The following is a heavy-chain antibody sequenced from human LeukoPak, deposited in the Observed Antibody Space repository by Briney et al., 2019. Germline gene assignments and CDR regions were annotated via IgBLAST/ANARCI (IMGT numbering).Heavy chain of an antibody. Sequence: GGSLRLSCAASGFMFSNYWMRWVRQAPGEGLEWVADIKPVGSETYYMGFVRGGFTFFRENAKNLLYLQMNNLRGEDLAVYYSGRFEYEPGLGWWGQGTLVAVST. J-gene: IGHJ4*02. V-gene: IGHV3-7*01. CDR2: IKPVGSET. D-gene: IGHD6-19*01. CDR3: GRFEYEPGLGW. CDR1: GFMFSNYW.